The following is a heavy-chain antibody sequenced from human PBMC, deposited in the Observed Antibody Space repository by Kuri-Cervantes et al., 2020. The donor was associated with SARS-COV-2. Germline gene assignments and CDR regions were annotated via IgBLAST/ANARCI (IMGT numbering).Heavy chain of an antibody. CDR2: IIPIFGTA. J-gene: IGHJ4*02. V-gene: IGHV1-69*05. D-gene: IGHD3-10*01. CDR3: ARDQYGSGGMGNY. Sequence: SVKVSCKASGHTFTGYYMHWVRQAPGQGLVWMGGIIPIFGTANYAQKFQGRVTITTDESTSTAYMELSSLRSEDTAVYYCARDQYGSGGMGNYWGQGTLVTVSS. CDR1: GHTFTGYY.